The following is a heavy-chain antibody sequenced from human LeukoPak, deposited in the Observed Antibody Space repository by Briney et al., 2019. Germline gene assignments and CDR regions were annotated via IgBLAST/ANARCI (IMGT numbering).Heavy chain of an antibody. CDR3: ARDSSGYYDY. D-gene: IGHD3-22*01. Sequence: GGSLRLSCAASGFTFDDYAMHWVRQAPGKGLEWVSGISWNSGSIGYADSVKGRFTISRDNAKNSLYLQMNSLRAEDTAVYYCARDSSGYYDYWGQGTLVTVSS. V-gene: IGHV3-9*01. J-gene: IGHJ4*02. CDR1: GFTFDDYA. CDR2: ISWNSGSI.